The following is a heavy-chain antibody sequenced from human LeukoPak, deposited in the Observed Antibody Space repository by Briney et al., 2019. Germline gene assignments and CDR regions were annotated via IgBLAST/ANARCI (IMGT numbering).Heavy chain of an antibody. CDR1: GDSISRSTYY. V-gene: IGHV4-39*02. D-gene: IGHD6-25*01. J-gene: IGHJ4*01. Sequence: MASETLSLTCTVSGDSISRSTYYWAWIRQPPGKGLEWIGSVYYGRSPYFNPSFESRATISVDTSKNHFSLKMSSVTAADTAVYYCARSSGTGTFSYWGHGTLVTVSS. CDR2: VYYGRSP. CDR3: ARSSGTGTFSY.